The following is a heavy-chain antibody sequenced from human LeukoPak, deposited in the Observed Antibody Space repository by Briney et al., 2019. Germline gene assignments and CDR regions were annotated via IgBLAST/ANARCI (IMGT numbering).Heavy chain of an antibody. V-gene: IGHV1-69*05. CDR3: AREGRNWFDP. CDR2: IIPIFGTA. Sequence: ASVKLSCKASGGTFSSYAISWVRQAPGQGLEWMGRIIPIFGTANYAQKFQGRVTITTDESTSTAYMELSSLRSEDTAVYYCAREGRNWFDPWGQGTLVTVSS. CDR1: GGTFSSYA. J-gene: IGHJ5*02.